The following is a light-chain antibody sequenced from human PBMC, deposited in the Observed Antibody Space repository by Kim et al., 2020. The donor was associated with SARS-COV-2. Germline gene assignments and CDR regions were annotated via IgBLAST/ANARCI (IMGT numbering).Light chain of an antibody. CDR3: SSYTSSSTDYV. Sequence: QSALTQPASVSGSPGQSITISCTGTSSDIGGYKYVSWYQQHPGTAPKLMIYDVSKRPSGVANRFSGSKSGNTASLTISGLQAGDEADYYCSSYTSSSTDYVFGSGTKVTVL. J-gene: IGLJ1*01. CDR1: SSDIGGYKY. CDR2: DVS. V-gene: IGLV2-14*01.